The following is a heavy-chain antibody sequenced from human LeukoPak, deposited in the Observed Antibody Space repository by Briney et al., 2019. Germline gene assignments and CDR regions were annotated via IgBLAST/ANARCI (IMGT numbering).Heavy chain of an antibody. Sequence: GGSLRLSCAASGFTFSSYSMNWVRQAPGKGLEWVSSISSSSSYIYYADSVKGRFTISRDNSKNTLYLQMNSLRVEDTAIYYCAKGRGYCTGGSCYSDYWGQGTLVTVSS. V-gene: IGHV3-21*04. CDR2: ISSSSSYI. D-gene: IGHD2-15*01. J-gene: IGHJ4*02. CDR1: GFTFSSYS. CDR3: AKGRGYCTGGSCYSDY.